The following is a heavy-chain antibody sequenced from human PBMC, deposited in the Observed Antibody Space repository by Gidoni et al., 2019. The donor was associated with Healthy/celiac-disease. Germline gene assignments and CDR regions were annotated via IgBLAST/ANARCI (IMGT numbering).Heavy chain of an antibody. CDR3: ARSAGAPLRSTLKYYYYYGMDV. CDR2: INWNGGST. CDR1: GFTFDDYG. J-gene: IGHJ6*02. V-gene: IGHV3-20*01. D-gene: IGHD1-26*01. Sequence: EVQLVESGGGVVRPGGSRRLSCAASGFTFDDYGMSWVRQAPGKGLGWFSGINWNGGSTGYADSVKGRVTISRDNAKNSLYLQMNSLRAEDTALYHCARSAGAPLRSTLKYYYYYGMDVWGQGTTVTVSS.